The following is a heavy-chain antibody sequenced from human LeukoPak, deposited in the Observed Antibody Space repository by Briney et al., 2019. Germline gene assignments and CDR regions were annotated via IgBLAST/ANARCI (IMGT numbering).Heavy chain of an antibody. CDR3: ATSTTSFDY. Sequence: GGSLRLSCAASGYTFDTYCMTWARQAPGKGLEWVSSISGSGANTYYADSVRGRFTISRDNSKNTLYLQMNSLRVEDTAIYYCATSTTSFDYWGQGTLVTVFS. CDR1: GYTFDTYC. V-gene: IGHV3-23*01. J-gene: IGHJ4*02. CDR2: ISGSGANT.